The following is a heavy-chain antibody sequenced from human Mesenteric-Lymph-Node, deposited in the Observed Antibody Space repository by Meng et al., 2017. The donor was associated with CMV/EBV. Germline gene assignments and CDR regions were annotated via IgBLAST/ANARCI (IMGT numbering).Heavy chain of an antibody. CDR1: GGSISSGDYS. J-gene: IGHJ5*02. CDR2: IYYSGST. D-gene: IGHD3-22*01. Sequence: SGGSISSGDYSWSWIRQPPGKGLEWIGYIYYSGSTYYNPSLKSRVTISVDTSKNQFSLKLSSVTAADTAVYYCARGGVLVVAQFDPWGQGTLVTVSS. CDR3: ARGGVLVVAQFDP. V-gene: IGHV4-30-4*08.